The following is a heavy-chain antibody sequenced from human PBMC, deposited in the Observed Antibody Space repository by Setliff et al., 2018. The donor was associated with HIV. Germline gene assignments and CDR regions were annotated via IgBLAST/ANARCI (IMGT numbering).Heavy chain of an antibody. CDR1: GYNYTSYA. CDR2: INAGNGNK. CDR3: ARDGADTAMVSYYYYYYMDV. D-gene: IGHD5-18*01. Sequence: ASVKVSCKASGYNYTSYAMHWVRQAPGQRLEWMGLINAGNGNKKYSQKFQGRVTITRDTSASTAYMEMSSLRSEDTAVYYCARDGADTAMVSYYYYYYMDVWGKGTTVTVSS. V-gene: IGHV1-3*01. J-gene: IGHJ6*03.